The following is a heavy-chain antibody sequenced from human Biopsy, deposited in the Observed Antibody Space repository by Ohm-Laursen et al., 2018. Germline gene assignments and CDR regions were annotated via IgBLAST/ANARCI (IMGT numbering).Heavy chain of an antibody. CDR2: INPSGSTT. CDR1: GYSFTSYY. D-gene: IGHD6-19*01. CDR3: ARNTGWYGDLYYFDY. V-gene: IGHV1-46*01. J-gene: IGHJ4*02. Sequence: GVSVKVSCKASGYSFTSYYMHWVRQAPGQGLEWMGMINPSGSTTSYPQIFQGRVTMTRDTSKSTVYMELSSLRSADTAVYFCARNTGWYGDLYYFDYWGQGTLVTVSS.